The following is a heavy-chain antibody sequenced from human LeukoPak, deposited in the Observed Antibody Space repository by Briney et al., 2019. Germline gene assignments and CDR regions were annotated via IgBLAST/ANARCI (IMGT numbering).Heavy chain of an antibody. Sequence: PGGSLRLSCAASGFTFSSYTMNWVRQAPGKGLEWVSSISSSSSYIYYADSVKGRFTISRDNAKNSLYLQMNSLRAEDTAVYYCARDLRLPARYYYYYGMDVWGQGTTVTVSS. CDR2: ISSSSSYI. CDR3: ARDLRLPARYYYYYGMDV. J-gene: IGHJ6*02. V-gene: IGHV3-21*01. D-gene: IGHD2-15*01. CDR1: GFTFSSYT.